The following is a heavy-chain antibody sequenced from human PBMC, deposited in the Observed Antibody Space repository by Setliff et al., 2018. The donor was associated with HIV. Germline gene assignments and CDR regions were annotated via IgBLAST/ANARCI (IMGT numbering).Heavy chain of an antibody. CDR1: GGSFSGYY. Sequence: LSLTCAVYGGSFSGYYWTYLRQPPGKGLEWIGEINHSGSTNYNPSLKSRVTISVDTSKKQFSLKLSSVTAADTAVYYCASLRYDILTSSPGYFDYWGQGTLVTVSS. D-gene: IGHD3-9*01. J-gene: IGHJ4*02. V-gene: IGHV4-34*01. CDR2: INHSGST. CDR3: ASLRYDILTSSPGYFDY.